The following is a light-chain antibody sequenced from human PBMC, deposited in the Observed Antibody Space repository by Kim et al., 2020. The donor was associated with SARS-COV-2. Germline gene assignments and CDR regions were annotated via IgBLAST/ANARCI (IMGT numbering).Light chain of an antibody. CDR1: SLRTYY. CDR3: NSRDNNDNVL. V-gene: IGLV3-19*01. Sequence: VDLGQTVRLTCQGDSLRTYYTKWFQQKPGQAPIVVFYGKNNRPSGSPDRFSGSSSGNTASLTITATQAGDEADYYCNSRDNNDNVLFGGGTRLTVL. J-gene: IGLJ2*01. CDR2: GKN.